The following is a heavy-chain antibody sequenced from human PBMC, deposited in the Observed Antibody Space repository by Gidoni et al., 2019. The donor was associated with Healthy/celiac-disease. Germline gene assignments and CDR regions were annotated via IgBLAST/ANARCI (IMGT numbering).Heavy chain of an antibody. CDR1: GFTFSSYA. CDR3: ARVGGSYYWYFDL. V-gene: IGHV3-30-3*01. J-gene: IGHJ2*01. D-gene: IGHD1-26*01. Sequence: QVQLVESGGGVVQPGRSLRLPCAASGFTFSSYAMHWVRQAPGKGLEWVAVISYDGSNKYYADSVKGRFTISRDNSKNTLYLQMNSLRAEDTAVYYCARVGGSYYWYFDLWGRGTLVTVSS. CDR2: ISYDGSNK.